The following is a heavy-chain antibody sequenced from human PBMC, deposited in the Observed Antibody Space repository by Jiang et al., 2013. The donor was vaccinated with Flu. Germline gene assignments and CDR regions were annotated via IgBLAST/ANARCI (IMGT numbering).Heavy chain of an antibody. Sequence: QSGSELKXPGASVKISCKASGYGFTEYSMNWVRQSPGQGFEWMGRITTNTGSPTYAQGFRGRGRIVFSLDTSVSTAYLQINSPEAEGTAVYYCVRRDKYTSGWSFDYWGQGTLVTVSS. CDR3: VRRDKYTSGWSFDY. D-gene: IGHD6-19*01. CDR2: ITTNTGSP. J-gene: IGHJ4*01. V-gene: IGHV7-4-1*02. CDR1: GYGFTEYS.